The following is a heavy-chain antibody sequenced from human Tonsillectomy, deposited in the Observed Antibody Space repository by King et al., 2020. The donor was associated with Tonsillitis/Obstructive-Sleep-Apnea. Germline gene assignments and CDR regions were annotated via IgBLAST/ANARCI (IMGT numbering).Heavy chain of an antibody. Sequence: QLVQSGAEVKKPGASVKVSCKASGYTFTGYYMHWVRQAPGQGLEWMGWINPNSGGTKYAQKFQGGVTMTRDTSISTAYMELSRLRSDDTAVYYCARGEVVVASYYFDYWGQGTLVTVSS. CDR1: GYTFTGYY. CDR2: INPNSGGT. D-gene: IGHD2-15*01. V-gene: IGHV1-2*02. CDR3: ARGEVVVASYYFDY. J-gene: IGHJ4*02.